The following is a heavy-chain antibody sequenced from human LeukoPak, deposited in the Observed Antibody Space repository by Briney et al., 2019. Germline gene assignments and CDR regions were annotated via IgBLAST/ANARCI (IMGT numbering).Heavy chain of an antibody. CDR1: GGTYSSYA. CDR2: IIPIFGTA. CDR3: ARAWVGRGAFDY. V-gene: IGHV1-69*01. J-gene: IGHJ4*02. Sequence: SVKVSFKASGGTYSSYAISWVRQVPGQGLEWMGGIIPIFGTANYAQKFQGRVTITADESTSTAYTELSSLRSEDTAVYYCARAWVGRGAFDYWGQGTLVTVSS. D-gene: IGHD1-26*01.